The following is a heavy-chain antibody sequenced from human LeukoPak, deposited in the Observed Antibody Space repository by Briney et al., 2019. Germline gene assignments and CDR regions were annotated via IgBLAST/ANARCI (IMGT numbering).Heavy chain of an antibody. V-gene: IGHV3-7*01. CDR3: ARASIAAGPYYFDH. J-gene: IGHJ4*02. CDR2: IKQDGSEK. CDR1: GFTFSSYW. Sequence: GGSLRLSCAAPGFTFSSYWMSWVRQAPGKGLEWVANIKQDGSEKYYVGSVKGRFTISRDNAKNSLYLQMNSLRAEDTAVYYCARASIAAGPYYFDHWGQGTLVTVSS. D-gene: IGHD6-13*01.